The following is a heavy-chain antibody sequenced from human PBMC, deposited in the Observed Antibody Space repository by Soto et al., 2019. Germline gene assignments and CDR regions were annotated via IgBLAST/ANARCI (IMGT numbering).Heavy chain of an antibody. CDR3: ARDPSYYGMDV. CDR1: GYTFTSYA. CDR2: INAGNGNT. V-gene: IGHV1-3*05. Sequence: QVQLVQSGAEEKKPGASVKVSCKASGYTFTSYAMHWVRQAPGQRLEWMGWINAGNGNTKYSQKHQGRVTITRDTSASTAYMELSSLRSEDTAVYYCARDPSYYGMDVWGQGTTVTVSS. J-gene: IGHJ6*02.